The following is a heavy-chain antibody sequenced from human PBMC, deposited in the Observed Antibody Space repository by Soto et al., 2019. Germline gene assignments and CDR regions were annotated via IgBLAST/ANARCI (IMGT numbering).Heavy chain of an antibody. V-gene: IGHV3-13*01. J-gene: IGHJ6*02. Sequence: EVQLVESGGGLVQPGGSLKLSCAASGFTLTNYDMHWVRQTTGKGLEWVSGIGKAGDTYYPGSVKGRFTISRENAKNSLYLQMNSVRAGDTAVYYCARRWVYGMDVWGQGTTVTVSS. CDR2: IGKAGDT. CDR1: GFTLTNYD. CDR3: ARRWVYGMDV.